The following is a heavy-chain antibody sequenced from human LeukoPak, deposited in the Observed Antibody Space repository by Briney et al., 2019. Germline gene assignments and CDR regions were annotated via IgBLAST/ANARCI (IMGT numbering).Heavy chain of an antibody. CDR2: ISAYNGNT. D-gene: IGHD6-13*01. J-gene: IGHJ6*02. V-gene: IGHV1-18*01. CDR3: ARDGVSSSWYPSRYYGLDV. CDR1: GYTFTSYG. Sequence: GASVKVSCKASGYTFTSYGISWVRQAPGQGLEWMGWISAYNGNTNYAQKLQGRVTMTTDTSTSTAYMELRSLRSDDTAVYYCARDGVSSSWYPSRYYGLDVWGQGTTVTVSS.